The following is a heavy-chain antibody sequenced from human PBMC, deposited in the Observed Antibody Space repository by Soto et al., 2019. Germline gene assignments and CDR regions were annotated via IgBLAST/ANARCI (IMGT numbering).Heavy chain of an antibody. CDR2: IYYSGST. J-gene: IGHJ6*03. D-gene: IGHD2-15*01. V-gene: IGHV4-59*08. CDR1: GGSISSYY. CDR3: ARHRAYCSGGSCYSDLYYYYYMDV. Sequence: QVQLQESGPGLVKPSETLSLTCTVSGGSISSYYWSWIRQPPGKGLEWIGYIYYSGSTNYNPSLKSRVTIEVDTSKNHFSLKLSSVTAADTAVYYCARHRAYCSGGSCYSDLYYYYYMDVWGKGTTVTVSS.